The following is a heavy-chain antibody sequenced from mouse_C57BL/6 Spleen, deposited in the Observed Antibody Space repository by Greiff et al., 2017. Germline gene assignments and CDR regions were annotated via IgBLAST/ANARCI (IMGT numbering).Heavy chain of an antibody. D-gene: IGHD1-1*01. Sequence: VQLQQPGAELVMPGASVKLSCKASGYTFTSYWMHWVKQRPGQGLEWIGEIDPSDSYTNYNQKFKGKSTLTVDKSSSTAYMQLSSLTSEDSAVYYCARRDYGSSYDYWGKGTTLTVSS. CDR3: ARRDYGSSYDY. J-gene: IGHJ2*01. CDR1: GYTFTSYW. CDR2: IDPSDSYT. V-gene: IGHV1-69*01.